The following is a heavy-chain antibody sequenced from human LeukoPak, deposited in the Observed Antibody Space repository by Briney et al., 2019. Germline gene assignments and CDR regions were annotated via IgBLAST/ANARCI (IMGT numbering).Heavy chain of an antibody. J-gene: IGHJ4*02. CDR3: ARAPTTDIVVVPAALDY. CDR2: ISSSSSYI. CDR1: GFTFSSYS. V-gene: IGHV3-21*01. Sequence: PGGSLRLSCAASGFTFSSYSMNWVRQAPGKGLEWVSSISSSSSYIYYADSVKGRFTISRDNAKNSLYLQMNSPRAEDTAVYYCARAPTTDIVVVPAALDYWGQGTLVTVSS. D-gene: IGHD2-2*01.